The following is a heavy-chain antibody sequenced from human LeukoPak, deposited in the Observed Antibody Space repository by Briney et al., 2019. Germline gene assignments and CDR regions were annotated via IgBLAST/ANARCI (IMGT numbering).Heavy chain of an antibody. CDR2: ISGSGGST. V-gene: IGHV3-23*01. Sequence: GGSLRLSCAASGFTFSSYAMSWVRQAPGKGLEWVSAISGSGGSTYYADSVKGRFTISRDNSKNTLYLQMNSLRAEDTAVYYCAKDRDITIFGVVSLFDYWGQGTLVTVSS. CDR3: AKDRDITIFGVVSLFDY. CDR1: GFTFSSYA. D-gene: IGHD3-3*01. J-gene: IGHJ4*02.